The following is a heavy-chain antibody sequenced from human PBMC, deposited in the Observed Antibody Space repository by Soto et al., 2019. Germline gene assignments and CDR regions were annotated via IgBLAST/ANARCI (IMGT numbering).Heavy chain of an antibody. Sequence: QVQLVQSGAEVKKPGASVKVSCQVSGYTFTGYYLHWARQAPGQGLAWMGWINPANGAANYAQQFQGRVTMTRDTSISTVYLEFSSLRSDDTAVYFCARGEDYMWLCHYLDYWGQGALVTVSS. CDR2: INPANGAA. D-gene: IGHD2-21*01. CDR1: GYTFTGYY. J-gene: IGHJ4*02. CDR3: ARGEDYMWLCHYLDY. V-gene: IGHV1-2*02.